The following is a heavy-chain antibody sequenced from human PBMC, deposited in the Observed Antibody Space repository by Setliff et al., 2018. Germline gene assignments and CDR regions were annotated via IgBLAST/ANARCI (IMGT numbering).Heavy chain of an antibody. V-gene: IGHV1-8*03. D-gene: IGHD6-25*01. CDR3: ARAGLAAAGRKGVFDH. CDR2: MNPNSGNT. CDR1: GYTFTSYD. Sequence: ASVKVSCKASGYTFTSYDINWVRQATGQGPEWMGWMNPNSGNTGYAQKFQGRVTITRNTSISTAYMELSSLRSEDTAVYYCARAGLAAAGRKGVFDHWGQGTLVTVSS. J-gene: IGHJ4*02.